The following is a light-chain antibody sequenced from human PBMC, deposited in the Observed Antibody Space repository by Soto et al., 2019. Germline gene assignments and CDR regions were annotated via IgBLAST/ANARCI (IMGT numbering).Light chain of an antibody. V-gene: IGKV3-20*01. CDR1: QSVSSSY. J-gene: IGKJ2*01. Sequence: EIVLTQSPGTLSLSPGERATLSCRASQSVSSSYLAWYQQKPGQAPRLLIYGASSRATGIPDRFSGSASWTDFLLAISRLEPEDFAVYYCQQYGSSPPDFGQGTKLEIK. CDR3: QQYGSSPPD. CDR2: GAS.